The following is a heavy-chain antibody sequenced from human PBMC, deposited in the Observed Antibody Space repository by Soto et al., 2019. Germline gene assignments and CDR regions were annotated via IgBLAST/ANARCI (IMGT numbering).Heavy chain of an antibody. Sequence: EVQLLESGGGLVQPGGSLRLSCAASGFTFSSYAMSWVRQAPGKGLEWVSAISGSGGRTYYADSVKGRFTISRDNSKNTLYLQMNSLRAEDTAVYYCAALIVVVMYPDYWGQGTLVIVSS. J-gene: IGHJ4*02. CDR3: AALIVVVMYPDY. D-gene: IGHD3-22*01. V-gene: IGHV3-23*01. CDR2: ISGSGGRT. CDR1: GFTFSSYA.